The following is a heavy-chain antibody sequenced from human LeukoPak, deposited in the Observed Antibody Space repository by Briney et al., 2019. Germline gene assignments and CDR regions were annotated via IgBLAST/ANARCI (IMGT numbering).Heavy chain of an antibody. D-gene: IGHD3-16*02. J-gene: IGHJ4*02. CDR2: IYYSGST. CDR3: ARGGVISYYFDY. V-gene: IGHV4-59*01. Sequence: PSETLSLTCTVSGGPISSYYWSWIRQPPGKGLEWIGYIYYSGSTNYNPSLKSRVTISVDTSKNQFSLKLSSVTAADTAVYYCARGGVISYYFDYWGQGTLVTVSS. CDR1: GGPISSYY.